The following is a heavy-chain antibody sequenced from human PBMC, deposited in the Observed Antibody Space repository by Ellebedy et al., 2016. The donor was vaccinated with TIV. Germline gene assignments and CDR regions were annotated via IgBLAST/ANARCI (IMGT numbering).Heavy chain of an antibody. J-gene: IGHJ6*02. CDR2: TYYRSKWYN. D-gene: IGHD1-26*01. V-gene: IGHV6-1*01. CDR1: GDSVSSNSAA. Sequence: SQTLSLTCAISGDSVSSNSAAWNWIRQSPSRGLEWLGRTYYRSKWYNDYAVSVKSRITINPDTSKNQFSLKLSSVTAADTAVYYCARHGRGVGAPFGYYYYGMDVWGQGTTVTVSS. CDR3: ARHGRGVGAPFGYYYYGMDV.